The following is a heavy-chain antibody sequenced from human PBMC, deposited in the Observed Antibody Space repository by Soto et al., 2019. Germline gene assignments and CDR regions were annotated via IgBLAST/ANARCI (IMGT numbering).Heavy chain of an antibody. J-gene: IGHJ4*02. CDR3: AKTPRYYYDSSGYYYFDY. CDR2: ISGGGGST. Sequence: PGGSLRLSCAASGFTFSSYAMSWVRQAPGKGLEWVSAISGGGGSTYYADSVKGRFTISRDNSKNTLYLQMNSLRAEDTAVYYCAKTPRYYYDSSGYYYFDYWGQGTLVTVSS. V-gene: IGHV3-23*01. CDR1: GFTFSSYA. D-gene: IGHD3-22*01.